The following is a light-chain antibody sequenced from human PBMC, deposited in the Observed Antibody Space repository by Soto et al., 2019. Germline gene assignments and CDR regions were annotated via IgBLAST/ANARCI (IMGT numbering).Light chain of an antibody. CDR2: EVS. Sequence: QSALTQPASVSGSPGQSITISCTGTSSDVGGYNYVSWYQQHPGKAPKLMIYEVSNRPSGVSNRFSGSKSGNTASLTISGRQAEDEADYYCSSYTSSSIDHVFGTGTKVTVL. CDR1: SSDVGGYNY. J-gene: IGLJ1*01. CDR3: SSYTSSSIDHV. V-gene: IGLV2-14*01.